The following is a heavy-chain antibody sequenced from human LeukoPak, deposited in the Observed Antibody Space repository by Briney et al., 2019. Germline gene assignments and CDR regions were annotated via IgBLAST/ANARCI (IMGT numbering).Heavy chain of an antibody. CDR2: INPNSGGT. V-gene: IGHV1-2*02. CDR1: RYTFTGYY. CDR3: EREIPTMVRGVIIRVLDY. D-gene: IGHD3-10*01. Sequence: ASVKVSCKASRYTFTGYYMHWVQQAPGQELAGMGWINPNSGGTNHAPNLQGRVTMTRDQSISPAYMELSRLRSDETALSFCEREIPTMVRGVIIRVLDYWGQGTLVTVSS. J-gene: IGHJ4*02.